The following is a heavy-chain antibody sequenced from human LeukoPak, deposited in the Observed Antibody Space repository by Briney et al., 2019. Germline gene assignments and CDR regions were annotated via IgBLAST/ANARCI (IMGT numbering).Heavy chain of an antibody. Sequence: PGGSLRLSCVASGFTIRNYWMHWVRQAPGKGLVWVSRISTDGSITTNADSVKGRFTFSRDNAKNTLYLQMNALRAEDTAVYYCARDRGYSDSGGSLDYWGQGTLVTVSS. J-gene: IGHJ4*02. V-gene: IGHV3-74*01. D-gene: IGHD3-22*01. CDR3: ARDRGYSDSGGSLDY. CDR2: ISTDGSIT. CDR1: GFTIRNYW.